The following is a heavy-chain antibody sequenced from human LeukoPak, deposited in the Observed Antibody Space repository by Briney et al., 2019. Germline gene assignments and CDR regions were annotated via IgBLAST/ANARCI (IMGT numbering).Heavy chain of an antibody. CDR1: GGSFSGYY. CDR3: ARLPLTGYYAFDI. J-gene: IGHJ3*02. CDR2: INHSGST. D-gene: IGHD3-9*01. V-gene: IGHV4-34*01. Sequence: PSETLSLTCAVYGGSFSGYYWSWIRQPPGKELEWIGEINHSGSTNYNPSLKSRVTISVDTSKNQFSLKLSSLTAADTAVYYCARLPLTGYYAFDIWGQGTMVTVSS.